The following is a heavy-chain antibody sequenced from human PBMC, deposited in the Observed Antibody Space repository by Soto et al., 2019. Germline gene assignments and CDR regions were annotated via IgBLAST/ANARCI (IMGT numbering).Heavy chain of an antibody. V-gene: IGHV3-20*04. CDR2: TNWDGDDT. J-gene: IGHJ4*02. CDR3: ARGDIAVAVSSDF. CDR1: GFRFDEYG. D-gene: IGHD6-19*01. Sequence: EVHLVESGGGVVRPGGSLRLSCAASGFRFDEYGMTWVRQAPGKGLKWVSGTNWDGDDTGYADSVKGRFTISRDNAKNSLYLQMNNLKGEDTAIYYCARGDIAVAVSSDFWGQGTLVTVSS.